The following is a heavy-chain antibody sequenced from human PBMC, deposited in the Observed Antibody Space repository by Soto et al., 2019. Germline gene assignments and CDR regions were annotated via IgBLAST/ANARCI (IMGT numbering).Heavy chain of an antibody. CDR3: ATTEYDYRGHDF. Sequence: QVQLQESGAGLVKPSQTLSLTCTVSGGSISSGDYYWSWIRQSPGKGLEWLGFIYYSGTPYYNPSLKTRLTMSVDASKNQFSLRLGSVTAADTAVYYWATTEYDYRGHDFWGQGTLVTVSS. J-gene: IGHJ4*02. CDR1: GGSISSGDYY. D-gene: IGHD3-16*01. CDR2: IYYSGTP. V-gene: IGHV4-30-4*01.